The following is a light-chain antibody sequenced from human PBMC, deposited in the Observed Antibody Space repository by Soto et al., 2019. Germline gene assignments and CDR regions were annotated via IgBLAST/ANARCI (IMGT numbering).Light chain of an antibody. CDR1: QSVSNNY. V-gene: IGKV3D-20*02. CDR3: QQRSNWPIT. J-gene: IGKJ5*01. CDR2: GAS. Sequence: EIVLSQSPGTLSLSPGGRATIYCRPSQSVSNNYLAWYQQKPGQPPRLLIYGASNRATGIPDRFSGSGSGTDFTLTISRLEPEEFAVYYCQQRSNWPITFGQGTRRAIK.